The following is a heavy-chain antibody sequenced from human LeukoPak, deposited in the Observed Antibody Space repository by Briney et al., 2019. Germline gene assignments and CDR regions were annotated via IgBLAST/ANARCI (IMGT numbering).Heavy chain of an antibody. CDR1: GGSISSYY. Sequence: PSETLSLTCTVSGGSISSYYWSWIRQPPGKGLEWIGYIYYSGSTNYNPSLKSRVTISVDTSKNQFSLKLSSVTAADTAVYYCARGSYDSSGYYYGPWFDPWGQGTLVTVSS. J-gene: IGHJ5*02. V-gene: IGHV4-59*01. D-gene: IGHD3-22*01. CDR3: ARGSYDSSGYYYGPWFDP. CDR2: IYYSGST.